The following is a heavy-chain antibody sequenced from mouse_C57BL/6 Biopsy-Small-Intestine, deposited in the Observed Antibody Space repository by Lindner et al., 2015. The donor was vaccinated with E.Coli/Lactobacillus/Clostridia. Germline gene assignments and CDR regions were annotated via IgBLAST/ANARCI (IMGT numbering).Heavy chain of an antibody. D-gene: IGHD1-1*01. V-gene: IGHV1-34*01. CDR1: GYTFTDYY. J-gene: IGHJ1*03. CDR3: ARDYGSTYWYFDV. Sequence: VQLQESGPELVEPGASVRMSCKASGYTFTDYYIHWVKQSPGKSLEWIGYIYPNNGGNGYKQKFKGKATLTVDKSSSTAYMELRSLTSEDSAVYYCARDYGSTYWYFDVWGTGTMVTVSS. CDR2: IYPNNGGN.